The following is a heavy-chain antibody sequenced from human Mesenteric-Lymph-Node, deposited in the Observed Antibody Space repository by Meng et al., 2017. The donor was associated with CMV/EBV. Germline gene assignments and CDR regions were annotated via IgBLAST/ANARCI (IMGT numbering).Heavy chain of an antibody. CDR3: ARGGLVLRFPEGMDV. Sequence: ASVKVSCKASGYTFTGYYMHWVRQAPGQGLEGMGWINPNSGGTNYAQKFQGRVTMTRDTSISTAYMELSRLRSDDTAVYYCARGGLVLRFPEGMDVWGQGTTVTVSS. CDR2: INPNSGGT. D-gene: IGHD3-3*01. J-gene: IGHJ6*02. V-gene: IGHV1-2*02. CDR1: GYTFTGYY.